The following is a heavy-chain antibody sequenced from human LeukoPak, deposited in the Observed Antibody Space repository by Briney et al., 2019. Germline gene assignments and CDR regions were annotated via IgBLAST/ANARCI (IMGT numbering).Heavy chain of an antibody. Sequence: ASVKVSCKASGYTFTSYDINWVRQATGQGLEWMGWMNPNSGNTGYAQKFQGRVTITRNTSIRTAYMELSSLRSEDTAVYYCARLFQRNELNYYDSSGYSLGYWGQGTLVTVSS. CDR3: ARLFQRNELNYYDSSGYSLGY. CDR2: MNPNSGNT. V-gene: IGHV1-8*01. J-gene: IGHJ4*02. D-gene: IGHD3-22*01. CDR1: GYTFTSYD.